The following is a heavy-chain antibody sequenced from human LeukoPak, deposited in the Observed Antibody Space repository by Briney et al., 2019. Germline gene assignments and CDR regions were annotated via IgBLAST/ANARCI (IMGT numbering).Heavy chain of an antibody. CDR3: AKDQNSSGWYWAGADFDY. CDR1: GFTFSSYA. V-gene: IGHV3-23*01. CDR2: ISGSGGST. J-gene: IGHJ4*02. D-gene: IGHD6-19*01. Sequence: PGGSLRLSCAASGFTFSSYAMSWVRQAPGKGLEWVSAISGSGGSTYYADSVKGRFTISRDNSKNTLYLQMNSLRAEDTAVYYCAKDQNSSGWYWAGADFDYWGQGTLVTVSS.